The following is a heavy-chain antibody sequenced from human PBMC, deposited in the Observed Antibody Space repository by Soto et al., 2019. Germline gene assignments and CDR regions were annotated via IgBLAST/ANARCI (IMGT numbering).Heavy chain of an antibody. V-gene: IGHV6-1*01. Sequence: SQTLSLTCVVSGDSVSSTSVTWNWIRQSPSRGLEWLGRTYYRSKWSYEYAESVRSRITISPDTTNNHYSLQLNSVIPEDTAVYYCVRAVATAGMGYWGQGTLVTVSS. D-gene: IGHD6-13*01. J-gene: IGHJ4*02. CDR1: GDSVSSTSVT. CDR3: VRAVATAGMGY. CDR2: TYYRSKWSY.